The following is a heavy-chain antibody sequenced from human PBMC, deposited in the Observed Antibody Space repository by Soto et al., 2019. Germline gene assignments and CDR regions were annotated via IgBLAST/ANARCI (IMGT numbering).Heavy chain of an antibody. CDR3: ARVYYHGSDPRWFDP. D-gene: IGHD3-10*01. Sequence: SETLSLTXTVSGGSISSGGYYWSWIRQHPGKGLEWIGYIYYSGSTYYNPSLKSRVTISVDTSKNQFSLKLSSVTAADTAVYYCARVYYHGSDPRWFDPWGQGTLVTVSS. CDR2: IYYSGST. J-gene: IGHJ5*02. CDR1: GGSISSGGYY. V-gene: IGHV4-31*02.